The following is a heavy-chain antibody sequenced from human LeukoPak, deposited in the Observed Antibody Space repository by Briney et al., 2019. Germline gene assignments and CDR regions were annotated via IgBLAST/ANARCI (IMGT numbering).Heavy chain of an antibody. CDR1: GGSFSGYY. CDR2: INHSGST. CDR3: ARFNYYGSGSYYKGIDY. D-gene: IGHD3-10*01. Sequence: SETLSLTCAVYGGSFSGYYWSWIRQAPGKGLEWSGEINHSGSTNYNPSLKSGVTISVDPSTNQFSLKLSSVTAADTAVYYCARFNYYGSGSYYKGIDYWGQGTLVTVSS. V-gene: IGHV4-34*01. J-gene: IGHJ4*02.